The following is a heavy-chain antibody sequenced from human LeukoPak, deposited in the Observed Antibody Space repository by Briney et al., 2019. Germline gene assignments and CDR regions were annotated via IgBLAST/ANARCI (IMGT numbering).Heavy chain of an antibody. D-gene: IGHD3-22*01. Sequence: GASVKVSCKASGYTFTSYGISWVRQAPGQGLEWMGWISAYNGNTNYAQKLQGRVTMTTDTSTSTAYMELRSLRSDDTAVYYCARGRWYYDSSGYHRAIDYWGQGTLVTVSS. CDR1: GYTFTSYG. V-gene: IGHV1-18*01. J-gene: IGHJ4*02. CDR3: ARGRWYYDSSGYHRAIDY. CDR2: ISAYNGNT.